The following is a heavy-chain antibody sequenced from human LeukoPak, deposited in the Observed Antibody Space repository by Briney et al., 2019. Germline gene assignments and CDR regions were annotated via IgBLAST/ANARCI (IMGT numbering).Heavy chain of an antibody. CDR2: ISAYNGNT. CDR1: GYTFTSYG. V-gene: IGHV1-18*01. J-gene: IGHJ4*02. CDR3: ARTYSSSWYGQDFDY. Sequence: ASVKVSCKASGYTFTSYGISWVRQAPGQGLEWMGWISAYNGNTNYAQKLQGRVTMTTDTSTSTAYMELRSLGSDDTAVYYCARTYSSSWYGQDFDYWGQGTLVTVSS. D-gene: IGHD6-13*01.